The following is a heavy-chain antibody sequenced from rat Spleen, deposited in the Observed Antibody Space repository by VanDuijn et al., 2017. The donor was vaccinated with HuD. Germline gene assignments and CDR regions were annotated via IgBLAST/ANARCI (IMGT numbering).Heavy chain of an antibody. CDR2: ISTGGGNT. V-gene: IGHV5-25*01. CDR1: GFTFSDYN. Sequence: EVQLVESGGGLVQPGRSLKLSCAASGFTFSDYNMAWVRQAPKKGLEWVATISTGGGNTYYRDSVKGRFTISRDNAKSTLYLQMDSLRSEDTATYYCTREGNSGYDYWGQGVMVTVSS. J-gene: IGHJ2*01. CDR3: TREGNSGYDY. D-gene: IGHD4-3*01.